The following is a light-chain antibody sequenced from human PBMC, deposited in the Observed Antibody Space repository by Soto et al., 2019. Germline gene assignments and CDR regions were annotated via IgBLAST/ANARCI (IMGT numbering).Light chain of an antibody. CDR3: QQYNNWRA. J-gene: IGKJ1*01. Sequence: EIVMTQSPATLSVSPGERATLSCRASQSVGSNLAWFQQKPGQAPRLLICAASARATGVPARFSGSGSGTESTLTISSLQSEDFAVYYCQQYNNWRAFGQGTMVEIK. V-gene: IGKV3-15*01. CDR1: QSVGSN. CDR2: AAS.